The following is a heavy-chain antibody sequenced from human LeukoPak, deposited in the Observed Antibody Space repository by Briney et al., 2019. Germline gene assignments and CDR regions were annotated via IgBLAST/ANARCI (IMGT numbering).Heavy chain of an antibody. V-gene: IGHV1-2*06. CDR1: GYTLTELS. J-gene: IGHJ5*02. D-gene: IGHD3-16*02. Sequence: ASVKVSCKVSGYTLTELSMHWVRQAPGQGLEWMGRINPNSGGTNYAQKFQGRVTMTRDTSISTAYMELSRLRSDDTAVYYCARALPPYDYVWGSYRLENNWFDPWGQGTLVTVSS. CDR3: ARALPPYDYVWGSYRLENNWFDP. CDR2: INPNSGGT.